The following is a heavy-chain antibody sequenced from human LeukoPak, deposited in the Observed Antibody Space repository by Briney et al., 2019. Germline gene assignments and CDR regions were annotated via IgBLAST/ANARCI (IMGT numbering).Heavy chain of an antibody. V-gene: IGHV3-33*06. CDR2: IWYDGSNK. D-gene: IGHD3-22*01. J-gene: IGHJ4*02. Sequence: GGSLRLSCAASGFTFSSYGMHWVRQAPGKGLEWVAVIWYDGSNKYYADSVKGRFTISRDNSKNTLYLQMNSLRAEDTAVYYCAKDSLNDYYDSGTYYYSYYFDYWGQGTLVTVSS. CDR3: AKDSLNDYYDSGTYYYSYYFDY. CDR1: GFTFSSYG.